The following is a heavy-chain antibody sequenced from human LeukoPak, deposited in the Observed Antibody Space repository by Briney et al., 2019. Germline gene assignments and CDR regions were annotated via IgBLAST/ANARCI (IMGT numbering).Heavy chain of an antibody. D-gene: IGHD6-19*01. V-gene: IGHV3-53*05. CDR2: IYSGGST. J-gene: IGHJ5*02. Sequence: GGSLRLSCAAYEVSVSNTYISWIRQAPGKGLEWVSVIYSGGSTYYADSVKGRFTMSKDSSTNTLYLQMNSLTVDDTAVYFCARDGRSSGWFNWFDPWGRGTLVTVSS. CDR3: ARDGRSSGWFNWFDP. CDR1: EVSVSNTY.